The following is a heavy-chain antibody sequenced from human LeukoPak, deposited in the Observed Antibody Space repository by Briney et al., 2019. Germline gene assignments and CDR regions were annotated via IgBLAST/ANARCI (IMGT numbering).Heavy chain of an antibody. J-gene: IGHJ4*02. D-gene: IGHD1-26*01. CDR3: ARPDRYGSYSDY. V-gene: IGHV4-39*01. CDR2: VYYTGTT. Sequence: PSETLSLTCTVYGGSVSSSSHYWDWIRQPPGKGLEWIGSVYYTGTTYHNPSLKSRVSISVDTSKNQFSLKLDSVTAADTAVYYCARPDRYGSYSDYWGQGTLVTVSS. CDR1: GGSVSSSSHY.